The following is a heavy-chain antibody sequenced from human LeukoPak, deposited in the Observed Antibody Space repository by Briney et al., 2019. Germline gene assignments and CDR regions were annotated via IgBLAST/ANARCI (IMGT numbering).Heavy chain of an antibody. Sequence: MTGGSLRLSCAASGFTFSDYTMNWVRQAPGKGLEWVSSISSSGTYKYYADSVKGRFTISRDNAQNSLYLQMNSLRAEDSSVYYCARPTTVTTISADAFDIWGQGTMVTVSS. J-gene: IGHJ3*02. CDR2: ISSSGTYK. V-gene: IGHV3-21*01. CDR1: GFTFSDYT. D-gene: IGHD4-17*01. CDR3: ARPTTVTTISADAFDI.